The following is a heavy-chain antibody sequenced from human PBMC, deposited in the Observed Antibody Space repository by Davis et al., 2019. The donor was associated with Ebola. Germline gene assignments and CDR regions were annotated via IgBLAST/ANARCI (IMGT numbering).Heavy chain of an antibody. J-gene: IGHJ4*02. Sequence: ASVKVSCKASGYTFTSYGISWVRQAPGQGLEWMGWISAYNGNTNYAQKLQGRVTMTTDTSTSTAYMELRSLRSDDTAVYYCARSGIWGSYRLLLDYWGQGTLVTVSS. V-gene: IGHV1-18*01. CDR1: GYTFTSYG. CDR2: ISAYNGNT. D-gene: IGHD3-16*02. CDR3: ARSGIWGSYRLLLDY.